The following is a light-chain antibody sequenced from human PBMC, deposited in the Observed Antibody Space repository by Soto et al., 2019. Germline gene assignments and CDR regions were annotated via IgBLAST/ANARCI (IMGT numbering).Light chain of an antibody. CDR2: DAS. V-gene: IGKV3-11*01. CDR3: QQRSTWPPR. Sequence: DIVLTQSPATLSLSPGERATLSCRASQSISNHLVWYQHKSGQAPRLLIYDASNRATDIPARFSGSVSGTDFTLTISSLEPEDFAVYYCQQRSTWPPRFGQGTRLEIK. CDR1: QSISNH. J-gene: IGKJ5*01.